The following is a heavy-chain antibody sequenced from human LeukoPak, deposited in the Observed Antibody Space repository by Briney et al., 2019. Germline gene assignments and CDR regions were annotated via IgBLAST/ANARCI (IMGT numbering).Heavy chain of an antibody. D-gene: IGHD2-15*01. CDR3: ARGSCSGGSCYYYYYGMDV. CDR2: IYYSGST. Sequence: SETLSLTCTVSGGSISSYYWSWIRQPPGKGLEWIGYIYYSGSTNYSPSLKSRVTISVDTSKNQFSLKLSSVTAADTAVYYCARGSCSGGSCYYYYYGMDVWGQGTTVTVSS. J-gene: IGHJ6*02. V-gene: IGHV4-59*01. CDR1: GGSISSYY.